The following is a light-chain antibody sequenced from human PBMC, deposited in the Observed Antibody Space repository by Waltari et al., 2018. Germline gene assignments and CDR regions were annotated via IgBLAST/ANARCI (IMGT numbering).Light chain of an antibody. CDR3: QQYYSTPPIT. J-gene: IGKJ5*01. CDR2: WAS. V-gene: IGKV4-1*01. Sequence: DIVMTQSPDSLAVSLGERATINCKSSQSVLYGATNKNYLAWYQQKPGQPPKLLIYWASTRQSGVPDRFSGSGSGTHFTLTITSLQAEDVAVYYCQQYYSTPPITFGQGTRLEIK. CDR1: QSVLYGATNKNY.